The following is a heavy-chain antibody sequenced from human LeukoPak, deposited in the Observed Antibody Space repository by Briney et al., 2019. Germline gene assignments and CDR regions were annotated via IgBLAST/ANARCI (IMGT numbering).Heavy chain of an antibody. CDR2: IYYSGST. D-gene: IGHD6-13*01. CDR3: ASSLGQQLPPLH. CDR1: GVSISSYY. Sequence: SETLSLTCTVSGVSISSYYWSWIRQPPGKGLEWIGYIYYSGSTNYNPSLKSRVTISVDTSNNQFSLKLSSVTAADTAVYYCASSLGQQLPPLHWGQGTLVTVSS. V-gene: IGHV4-59*08. J-gene: IGHJ4*02.